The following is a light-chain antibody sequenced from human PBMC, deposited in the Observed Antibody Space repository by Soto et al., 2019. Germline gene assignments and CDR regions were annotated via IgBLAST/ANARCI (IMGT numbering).Light chain of an antibody. J-gene: IGKJ1*01. Sequence: IHMTQSPSSLSASVGSRVTIACRASQSISSYLNWYQQKKGKAPKLLIYAASSLQSGVPSRFSGSGYGTDFTLTISSLQPEDFATYHCQQSYSTPRTFGQGTKVDIK. CDR2: AAS. CDR1: QSISSY. V-gene: IGKV1-39*01. CDR3: QQSYSTPRT.